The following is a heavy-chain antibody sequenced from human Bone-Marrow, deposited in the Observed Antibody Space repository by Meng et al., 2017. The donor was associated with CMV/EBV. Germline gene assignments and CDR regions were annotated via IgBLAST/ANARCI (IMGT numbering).Heavy chain of an antibody. CDR1: GFTFSSYA. D-gene: IGHD5-18*01. J-gene: IGHJ4*02. V-gene: IGHV3-23*01. Sequence: EGQVLGSGGGLVQPGGSLRLSCAASGFTFSSYAMSWVRQAPGKGLEWVSAISGSGGSTYYADSVKGRFTISRDNSKNTLYLQMNSLRAEDTAVYYCAKARGIQLWLDYWGQGTLVTVSS. CDR3: AKARGIQLWLDY. CDR2: ISGSGGST.